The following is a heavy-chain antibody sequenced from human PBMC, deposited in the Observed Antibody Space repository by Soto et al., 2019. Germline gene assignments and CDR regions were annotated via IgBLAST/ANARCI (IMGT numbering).Heavy chain of an antibody. J-gene: IGHJ1*01. CDR3: AKNDWSVYPLGGF. D-gene: IGHD3-3*01. Sequence: EVQLLESGGGLVQPGGSLRLSCTVSGFSISTSGFSWVRQTPGKGLEWVSASSGGGGPTHYADSVKGRFTISRDNSKNTLYLQINSLRAEDTAVYYCAKNDWSVYPLGGFWGRGTLVSVSS. CDR1: GFSISTSG. CDR2: SSGGGGPT. V-gene: IGHV3-23*01.